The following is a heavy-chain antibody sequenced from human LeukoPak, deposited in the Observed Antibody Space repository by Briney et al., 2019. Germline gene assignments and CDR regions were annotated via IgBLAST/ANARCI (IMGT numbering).Heavy chain of an antibody. CDR1: GFTFSSYE. CDR3: ARVVVVAANLDY. D-gene: IGHD2-15*01. Sequence: GGSLRLSCAASGFTFSSYEMNWVRQAPGKGLEWVPYISSSGSTIYYADSVKGRFTISRDNAKNSLYLQMNSLRAEDTAVYYCARVVVVAANLDYWGQGTLVTVSS. V-gene: IGHV3-48*03. CDR2: ISSSGSTI. J-gene: IGHJ4*02.